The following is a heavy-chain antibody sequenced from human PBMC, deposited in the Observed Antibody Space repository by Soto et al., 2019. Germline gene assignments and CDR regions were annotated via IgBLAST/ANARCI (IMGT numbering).Heavy chain of an antibody. V-gene: IGHV3-30*18. CDR3: AKSITMVRFDY. CDR1: GFTFSSYG. CDR2: ISYDGSNK. Sequence: QVQLVESGGGVVQPGRSLRLSCAASGFTFSSYGMHWVRQAPGKGLEWVAVISYDGSNKYYADSVKGRFTISRDNSKNTLYLQMKSLRAEDTAVYYCAKSITMVRFDYWGQGTLVTVSS. J-gene: IGHJ4*02. D-gene: IGHD3-10*01.